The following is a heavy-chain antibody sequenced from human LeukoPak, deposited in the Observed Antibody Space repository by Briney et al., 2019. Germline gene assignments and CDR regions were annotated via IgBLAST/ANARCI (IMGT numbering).Heavy chain of an antibody. V-gene: IGHV1-18*01. CDR1: GYTFTSYG. CDR3: AREGGDYYDSSGYYFDY. D-gene: IGHD3-22*01. Sequence: ASVKVSRKASGYTFTSYGISWVRQAPGQGLEWMGWISAYNGNTNYAQKLQGRVTMTTDTSTSTAYMELRSLRSDDTAVYYCAREGGDYYDSSGYYFDYWGQGTLVTVSS. CDR2: ISAYNGNT. J-gene: IGHJ4*02.